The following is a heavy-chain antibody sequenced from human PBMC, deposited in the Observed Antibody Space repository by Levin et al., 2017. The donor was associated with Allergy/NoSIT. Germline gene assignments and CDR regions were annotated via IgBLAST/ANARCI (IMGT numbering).Heavy chain of an antibody. CDR2: IWYDGSNK. Sequence: PGGSLRLSCAASGFTFISYGMHWVRQAPGKGLEWVAIIWYDGSNKNYVDSVKGRFTISRDNSKNTVYLQMNSLRVDDTAVYFCARDKPRSRFTYGGYFDLWGRGTLVTVSS. CDR3: ARDKPRSRFTYGGYFDL. CDR1: GFTFISYG. J-gene: IGHJ2*01. V-gene: IGHV3-33*01. D-gene: IGHD2-8*01.